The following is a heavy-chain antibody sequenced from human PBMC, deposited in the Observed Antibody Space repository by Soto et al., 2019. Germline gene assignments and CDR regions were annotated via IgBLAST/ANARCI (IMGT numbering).Heavy chain of an antibody. V-gene: IGHV3-30*18. CDR3: PNDILRDQLDWGMDV. CDR1: GFIFSGYG. J-gene: IGHJ6*02. Sequence: QVQLVESGGGVVQPGGSLRLSCSGSGFIFSGYGMHWVRQPPGKGLEWVAVISYDGRRKYYEDSVKGRFTVSRDNSQNTVYLEMNSLRVEDSAIYYSPNDILRDQLDWGMDVWGQGTTVTVSS. D-gene: IGHD3-9*01. CDR2: ISYDGRRK.